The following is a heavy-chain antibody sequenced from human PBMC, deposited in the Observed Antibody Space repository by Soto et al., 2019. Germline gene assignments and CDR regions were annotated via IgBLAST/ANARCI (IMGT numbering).Heavy chain of an antibody. CDR1: GGSISTYY. J-gene: IGHJ4*02. D-gene: IGHD3-22*01. CDR3: ARLGGYYQAFDS. Sequence: SETLSLTCTVSGGSISTYYWSWIRQSPGKGLEWIGYIFYSDNTNYNPSLRSRVTISVDSSKNQFSLKLDSVTAADTAVYYCARLGGYYQAFDSWGQGTLVTVSS. CDR2: IFYSDNT. V-gene: IGHV4-59*08.